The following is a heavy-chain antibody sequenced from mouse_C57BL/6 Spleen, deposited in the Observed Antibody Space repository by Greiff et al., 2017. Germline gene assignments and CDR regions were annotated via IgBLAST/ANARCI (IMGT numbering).Heavy chain of an antibody. V-gene: IGHV1-76*01. Sequence: VQLQQSGAELVRPGASVKLSCKASGYTFTDYYINWVKQRPGQGLEWIARIYPGSGNTYYNEKFKGKATLTAEKSSSTAYKQLSSLTSEDSAVYFCARGGNYPYWYFDVWGTGTTVTVSS. D-gene: IGHD2-1*01. J-gene: IGHJ1*03. CDR1: GYTFTDYY. CDR3: ARGGNYPYWYFDV. CDR2: IYPGSGNT.